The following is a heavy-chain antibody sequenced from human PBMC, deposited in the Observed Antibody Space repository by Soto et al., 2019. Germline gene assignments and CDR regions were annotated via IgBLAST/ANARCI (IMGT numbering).Heavy chain of an antibody. V-gene: IGHV4-39*01. D-gene: IGHD6-6*01. J-gene: IGHJ5*02. CDR2: IYYSGST. CDR1: GGSISSSSYY. CDR3: ERNRARNWFDP. Sequence: PSETLSLTCIVSGGSISSSSYYWGWIRQPPGKGLEWIGSIYYSGSTYYNPSLKSRVTISVDTSKNQFSLKLSSVTAADTAVFYCERNRARNWFDPWGQGSLLTVSS.